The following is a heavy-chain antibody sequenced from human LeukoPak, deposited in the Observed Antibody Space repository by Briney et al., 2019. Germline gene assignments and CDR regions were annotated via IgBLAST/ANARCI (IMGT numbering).Heavy chain of an antibody. V-gene: IGHV3-64D*09. J-gene: IGHJ4*02. CDR1: GFTFSSYA. CDR2: ISGNGGTT. Sequence: GGSLRLSCSASGFTFSSYAMHWVRQAPGKGLEYVSGISGNGGTTSYADSLRGRFTISRDNSKNTLYLQMSSLRAEDTAVYYCVKMPNWGSGYWGQGTLVTVSS. CDR3: VKMPNWGSGY. D-gene: IGHD7-27*01.